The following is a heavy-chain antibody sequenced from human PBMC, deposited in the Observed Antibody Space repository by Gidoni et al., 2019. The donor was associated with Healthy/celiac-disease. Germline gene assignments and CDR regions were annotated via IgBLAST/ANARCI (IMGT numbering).Heavy chain of an antibody. V-gene: IGHV1-69*09. CDR3: AYSGRNDAFDI. D-gene: IGHD1-26*01. CDR1: GDIFSSYT. Sequence: QVQLVQSGAEVKKPGSSVQVSCKASGDIFSSYTISWVRQAPGQGLEWMGRVIPIFGIANYAQKFQGRVTIIADKSTSTAYMELSSLRSEDTAVYYCAYSGRNDAFDIWGQGTMVTVSS. CDR2: VIPIFGIA. J-gene: IGHJ3*02.